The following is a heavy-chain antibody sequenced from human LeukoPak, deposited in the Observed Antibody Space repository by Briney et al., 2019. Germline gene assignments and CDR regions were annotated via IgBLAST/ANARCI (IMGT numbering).Heavy chain of an antibody. Sequence: GSLRLSCAASGFTVSSNEMSWVRQAPGKGLEWVSSISGGSTYYADSRKGRFTISRDNSKNTLHLQMNSLRAEDTAVYYCKKAPQGYCSSTSCPPDVWGQGTTVTVSS. V-gene: IGHV3-38-3*01. J-gene: IGHJ6*02. D-gene: IGHD2-2*01. CDR1: GFTVSSNE. CDR2: ISGGST. CDR3: KKAPQGYCSSTSCPPDV.